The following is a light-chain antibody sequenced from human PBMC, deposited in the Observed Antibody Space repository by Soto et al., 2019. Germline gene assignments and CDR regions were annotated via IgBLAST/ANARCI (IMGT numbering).Light chain of an antibody. J-gene: IGKJ4*01. V-gene: IGKV3-11*01. Sequence: EIVFPQSPAPLSVSPGERGTLSCRASQSVSSYLAWYQQKPGQAPRLLIYDASNRATGIPARFSGSGSGTDFTLTISSXEPEDFAVYYCQQRSNWPLTFGGGTKVDIK. CDR2: DAS. CDR1: QSVSSY. CDR3: QQRSNWPLT.